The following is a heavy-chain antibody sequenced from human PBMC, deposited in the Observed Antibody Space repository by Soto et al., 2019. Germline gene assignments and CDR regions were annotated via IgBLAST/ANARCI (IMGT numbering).Heavy chain of an antibody. V-gene: IGHV3-48*03. CDR2: ISSSGSTI. CDR3: ARSNVLLWFGELPSYFDY. CDR1: GFTFSSYE. J-gene: IGHJ4*02. D-gene: IGHD3-10*01. Sequence: EVQLVESGGGLVQPGGSLRLSCAASGFTFSSYEMNWVRQAPGKGLEWVSYISSSGSTIYYADSVKGRFTISRDNAKNSLYLQMNSLRAEDTAVYYCARSNVLLWFGELPSYFDYWGQGTLVTVSS.